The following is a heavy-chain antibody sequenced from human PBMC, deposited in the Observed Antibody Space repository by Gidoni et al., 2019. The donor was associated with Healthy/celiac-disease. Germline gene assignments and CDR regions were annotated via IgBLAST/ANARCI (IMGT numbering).Heavy chain of an antibody. Sequence: QVQLQESGPGLVKPSQTLSLTCTVSGGPISSGGYYWSWIRQHPGKGLEWIGYNYYSGSTYYNPSLKSRVTISVDTSKNQFSLKLSSVTAADTAVYYCARDIMGYDYGDYVRAGYFDYWGQGTLVTVSS. CDR2: NYYSGST. CDR3: ARDIMGYDYGDYVRAGYFDY. V-gene: IGHV4-31*03. CDR1: GGPISSGGYY. D-gene: IGHD4-17*01. J-gene: IGHJ4*02.